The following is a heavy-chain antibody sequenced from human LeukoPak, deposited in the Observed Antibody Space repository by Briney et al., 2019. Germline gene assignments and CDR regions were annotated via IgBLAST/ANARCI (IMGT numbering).Heavy chain of an antibody. D-gene: IGHD2-2*01. CDR2: ITHSGST. CDR3: ARFGYCSSTSCSRFYYYYGMDV. V-gene: IGHV4-34*01. Sequence: SETLSLTCAVYGGSFSGYYWSWIRQPPGKGLEWIGEITHSGSTNYNPSLKSRVTISVDTSKNQFSLKLSSVTAADTAVYYCARFGYCSSTSCSRFYYYYGMDVWGQGTTVTVSS. J-gene: IGHJ6*02. CDR1: GGSFSGYY.